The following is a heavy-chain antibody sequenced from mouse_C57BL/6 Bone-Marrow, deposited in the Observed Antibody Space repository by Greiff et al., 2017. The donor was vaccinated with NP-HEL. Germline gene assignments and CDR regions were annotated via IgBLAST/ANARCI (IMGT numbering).Heavy chain of an antibody. CDR2: IYPGDGDT. CDR3: ARLLWPYYYAMDY. V-gene: IGHV1-82*01. Sequence: LVESGPELVKPGASVKISCKASGYAFSSSWMNWVKQRPGKGLEWIGRIYPGDGDTNYNGKFKGKATLTADKSSSTAYMQLSSLTSEDSAVYFCARLLWPYYYAMDYWGQGTSVTVSS. J-gene: IGHJ4*01. D-gene: IGHD2-1*01. CDR1: GYAFSSSW.